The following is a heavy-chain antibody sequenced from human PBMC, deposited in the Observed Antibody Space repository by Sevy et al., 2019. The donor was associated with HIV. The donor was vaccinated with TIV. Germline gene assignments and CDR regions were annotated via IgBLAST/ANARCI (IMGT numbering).Heavy chain of an antibody. D-gene: IGHD3-22*01. Sequence: ASVKVSCKASGYTFTSYGISWVRQAPGQGLEWMGWISAYNGNTNYAQKLQGRVTMTTDTCTSTDYMELRSLRSDDTAVYYCARGTLLYFYDSSGYIANFDYWGQGTLVTVSS. J-gene: IGHJ4*02. CDR1: GYTFTSYG. CDR3: ARGTLLYFYDSSGYIANFDY. CDR2: ISAYNGNT. V-gene: IGHV1-18*01.